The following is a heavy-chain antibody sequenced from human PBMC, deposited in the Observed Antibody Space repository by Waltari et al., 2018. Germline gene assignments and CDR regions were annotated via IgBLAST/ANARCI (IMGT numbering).Heavy chain of an antibody. Sequence: EVQLVESGGGLVQPGRSLRLSCAASGFTFDDYAMHWVRQAPGKGLEWVSGISWNSGSIGYADSVKGRFTSSRDNAKNSLYLQMNSLRAEDTALYYCAKDGDSSGWFVDYWGQGTLVTVSS. CDR3: AKDGDSSGWFVDY. CDR2: ISWNSGSI. CDR1: GFTFDDYA. J-gene: IGHJ4*02. V-gene: IGHV3-9*01. D-gene: IGHD6-19*01.